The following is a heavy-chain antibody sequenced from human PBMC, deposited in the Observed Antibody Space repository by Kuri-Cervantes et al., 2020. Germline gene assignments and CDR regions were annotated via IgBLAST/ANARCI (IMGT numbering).Heavy chain of an antibody. CDR2: ISAYTGDT. V-gene: IGHV1-18*01. Sequence: ASVKVSCKASGYTFTNYGFSWVRQAPGQGLVWMGWISAYTGDTNYAQNLRDRVSMTTDKSTSTAYMELSSLRSEDTAVYYCAKGEVINSGRYFQHWGQGTLVTVSS. CDR1: GYTFTNYG. CDR3: AKGEVINSGRYFQH. D-gene: IGHD3-22*01. J-gene: IGHJ1*01.